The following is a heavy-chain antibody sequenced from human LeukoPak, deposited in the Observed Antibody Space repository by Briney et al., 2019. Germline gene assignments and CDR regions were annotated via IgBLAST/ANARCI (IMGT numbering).Heavy chain of an antibody. V-gene: IGHV3-53*01. CDR2: MYTGGTT. J-gene: IGHJ5*01. CDR1: GFTFSSYW. CDR3: AKDEVTSGGGLAS. D-gene: IGHD2-21*02. Sequence: PGGSLRLSCAASGFTFSSYWMSWVRQAPGKGLEWVSAMYTGGTTYYADSVTGRFTVSRDTSRNTLFLHMDSLRAEDTAVYYCAKDEVTSGGGLASWGQGTLVIVSS.